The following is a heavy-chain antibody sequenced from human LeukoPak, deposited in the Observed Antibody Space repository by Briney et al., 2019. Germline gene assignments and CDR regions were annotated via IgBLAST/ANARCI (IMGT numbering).Heavy chain of an antibody. Sequence: SETLSLTCAVYGGSFSGYYWSWIRQPPGKGLEWIGFIYYSGSTNYNPSLKSRVTISVDTSKNQFSLKLSSVTAADTAVYYCARATDFWSGYTILNWFDPWGQGTLVTVSS. J-gene: IGHJ5*02. CDR2: IYYSGST. V-gene: IGHV4-59*01. CDR1: GGSFSGYY. D-gene: IGHD3-3*01. CDR3: ARATDFWSGYTILNWFDP.